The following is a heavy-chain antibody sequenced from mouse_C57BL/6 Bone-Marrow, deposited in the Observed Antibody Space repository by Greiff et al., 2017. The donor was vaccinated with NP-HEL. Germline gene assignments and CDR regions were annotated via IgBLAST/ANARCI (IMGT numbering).Heavy chain of an antibody. CDR3: TREGDGAYFDY. Sequence: QVQLQQSGPELVKPGDSVKISCKASGYAFSSSWMNWVKQRPGKGLEWIGRIVLGDGDTNYNGKFKGKGTLTADKSNSTAYMQLSSLTSEDTAIYFCTREGDGAYFDYWGQGTTLTVSS. V-gene: IGHV1-82*01. CDR1: GYAFSSSW. J-gene: IGHJ2*01. D-gene: IGHD1-2*01. CDR2: IVLGDGDT.